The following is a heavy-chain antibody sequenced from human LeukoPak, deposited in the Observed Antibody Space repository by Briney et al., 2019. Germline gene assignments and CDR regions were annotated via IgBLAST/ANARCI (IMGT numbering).Heavy chain of an antibody. D-gene: IGHD1-14*01. CDR2: IYTSGST. J-gene: IGHJ5*02. V-gene: IGHV4-4*07. CDR3: ARVRPGKHPNWFDP. CDR1: GGSISSYY. Sequence: PSETLSLTCTVSGGSISSYYRSWLRQPAGKGLEWIGRIYTSGSTNYNPSLKSRVTMSVDTSKNQFSLKLSSVTAADTAVYYCARVRPGKHPNWFDPWGQGTLVTVSS.